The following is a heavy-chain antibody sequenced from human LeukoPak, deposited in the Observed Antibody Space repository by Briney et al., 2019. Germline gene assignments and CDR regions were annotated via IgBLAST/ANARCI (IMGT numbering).Heavy chain of an antibody. V-gene: IGHV4-34*01. CDR1: GGSFSGYY. Sequence: SETLSLTCAVYGGSFSGYYWSWIRQPPGKGLEWIGEINHSGSTNYNPSLESRVTISVDTSKNQFSLKLSSVTAADTAVYYCARGYDSFFDYWGQGTLVTVSS. CDR2: INHSGST. CDR3: ARGYDSFFDY. J-gene: IGHJ4*02. D-gene: IGHD3-22*01.